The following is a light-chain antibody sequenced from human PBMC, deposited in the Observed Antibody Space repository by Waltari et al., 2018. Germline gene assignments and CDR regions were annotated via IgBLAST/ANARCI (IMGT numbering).Light chain of an antibody. CDR1: QSVLYNSNNKNY. V-gene: IGKV4-1*01. CDR3: QQYYSTIT. CDR2: WAS. Sequence: GERATINCKSSQSVLYNSNNKNYLAWYQQKPGQPPQLLIYWASTRESGVPDRFSGSGSGTDFTLTISSLQAEDVAVYYCQQYYSTITFGQGTRLGIK. J-gene: IGKJ5*01.